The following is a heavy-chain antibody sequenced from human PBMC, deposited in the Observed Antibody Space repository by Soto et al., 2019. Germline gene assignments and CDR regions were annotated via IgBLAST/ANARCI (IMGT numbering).Heavy chain of an antibody. CDR3: ARRLTKTVSALGY. Sequence: PGGSLRLSCSASGFTFTSFAIHWVRQAPGKGLEWVAVISENGVNKYSAESVRGRFVISRDNSKSTVELEMNSLRPEDTAIYFCARRLTKTVSALGYWGQGTLVTVSS. CDR2: ISENGVNK. J-gene: IGHJ4*02. CDR1: GFTFTSFA. V-gene: IGHV3-30*09. D-gene: IGHD2-8*01.